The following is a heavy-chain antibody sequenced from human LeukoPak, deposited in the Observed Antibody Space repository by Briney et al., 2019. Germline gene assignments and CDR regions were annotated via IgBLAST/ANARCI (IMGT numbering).Heavy chain of an antibody. V-gene: IGHV4-39*01. CDR2: VYYSGST. J-gene: IGHJ6*03. Sequence: SETLSLTCTVSGGSISSSAYYWDWIRQSPGRGLEWIGDVYYSGSTFYNPSLMSRVTISADTSMNQFSLKLSSVTAADTAVYYCARHSFYYYYYIDVWGNGTTVIVSS. CDR1: GGSISSSAYY. CDR3: ARHSFYYYYYIDV.